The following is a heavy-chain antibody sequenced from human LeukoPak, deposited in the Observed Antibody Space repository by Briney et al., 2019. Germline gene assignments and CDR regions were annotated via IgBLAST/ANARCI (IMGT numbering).Heavy chain of an antibody. D-gene: IGHD6-19*01. CDR2: INPNSGGT. Sequence: ASVKVSCKASGYTFTCYYMHWVRQAPGQGLEWMGWINPNSGGTNYAQKFQGRVTMTRDTSISTAYMELSRLRSDDTAVYYCARERKGIAVAGTVDWFDPWGQGTLVTVSS. J-gene: IGHJ5*02. V-gene: IGHV1-2*02. CDR3: ARERKGIAVAGTVDWFDP. CDR1: GYTFTCYY.